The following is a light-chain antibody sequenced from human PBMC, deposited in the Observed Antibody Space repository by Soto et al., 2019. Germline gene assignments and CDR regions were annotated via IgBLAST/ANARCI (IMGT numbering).Light chain of an antibody. J-gene: IGKJ4*01. V-gene: IGKV3-11*01. CDR1: QSVRSY. CDR2: DAS. CDR3: QQRSNWPLT. Sequence: EIVLTQSPATLSLSPGERVTLSCRASQSVRSYLAWYQQKPGQAPRLLIYDASNRATGIPARFSGSGSGTDFNLTISSLEPEYFTVYYCQQRSNWPLTFGGGTKVEIK.